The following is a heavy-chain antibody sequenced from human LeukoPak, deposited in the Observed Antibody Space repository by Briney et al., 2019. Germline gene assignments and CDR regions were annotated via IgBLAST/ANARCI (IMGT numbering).Heavy chain of an antibody. D-gene: IGHD3-22*01. CDR3: ANDKGLRH. CDR2: ISSTGSTL. V-gene: IGHV3-11*04. J-gene: IGHJ4*02. CDR1: GFTFSDYH. Sequence: GGSLRLSCAASGFTFSDYHMSWIRQAPGKGLEWVSYISSTGSTLWYADSVKGRFTISRDNAKNSLYLQMNSLRVEDTAVYYCANDKGLRHWGQGTLVTVSS.